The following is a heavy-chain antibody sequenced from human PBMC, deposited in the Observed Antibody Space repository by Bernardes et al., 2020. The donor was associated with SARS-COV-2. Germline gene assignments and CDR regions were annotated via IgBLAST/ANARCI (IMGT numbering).Heavy chain of an antibody. V-gene: IGHV3-66*02. CDR3: AREGLVDTAMVFDY. J-gene: IGHJ4*02. Sequence: GGSLRLSCAASGFTVSSNYMSWVRQAPGKGLEWVSVIYSGGSTYYADSVKGRFTISRDNSKNTLYLQMNSLRAEDTAVYYCAREGLVDTAMVFDYWGQGTLVTVSS. D-gene: IGHD5-18*01. CDR2: IYSGGST. CDR1: GFTVSSNY.